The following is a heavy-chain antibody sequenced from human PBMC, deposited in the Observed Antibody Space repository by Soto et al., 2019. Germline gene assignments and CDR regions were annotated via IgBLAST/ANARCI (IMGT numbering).Heavy chain of an antibody. D-gene: IGHD6-19*01. Sequence: QVQLVESGGGVVQPGRSLRLSCAASGFTFSSYGMHWVRQAPGKGLVWVAVISYDGSNKYYADSVKGRFTISRDNSKNTLYLQMNSLRAEDTAVYYCAKDECSSGWYGGTRYYWGQGTLVTVSS. CDR2: ISYDGSNK. J-gene: IGHJ4*02. CDR1: GFTFSSYG. V-gene: IGHV3-30*18. CDR3: AKDECSSGWYGGTRYY.